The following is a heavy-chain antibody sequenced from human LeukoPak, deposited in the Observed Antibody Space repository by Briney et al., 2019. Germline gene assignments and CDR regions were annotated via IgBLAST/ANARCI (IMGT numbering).Heavy chain of an antibody. D-gene: IGHD1-26*01. J-gene: IGHJ4*02. V-gene: IGHV4-39*07. Sequence: SETLSLTCTVSGGSISSSSYYWGWIRQPPGTGLEWIGSIYYSGSTYYNPSLKSRVTISVDTSKNQFSLKLSSVTAADTAVYYCTRVVLVGTTYSYFDYWGQGTLVTVSS. CDR1: GGSISSSSYY. CDR2: IYYSGST. CDR3: TRVVLVGTTYSYFDY.